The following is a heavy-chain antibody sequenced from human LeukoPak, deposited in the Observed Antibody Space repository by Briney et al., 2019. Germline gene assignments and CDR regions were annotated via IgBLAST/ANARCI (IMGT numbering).Heavy chain of an antibody. Sequence: PGGSLRLSCAASGFTVSDTYMNWARQAPGKGLEWVSVIYTGDTTYYADSVKGRFTTSRDKSKNTVYLQMSSLRVEDTAVYYCARTRGGLLDYFDYWGQGALVTVSS. CDR2: IYTGDTT. CDR1: GFTVSDTY. D-gene: IGHD3-16*01. CDR3: ARTRGGLLDYFDY. V-gene: IGHV3-53*01. J-gene: IGHJ4*02.